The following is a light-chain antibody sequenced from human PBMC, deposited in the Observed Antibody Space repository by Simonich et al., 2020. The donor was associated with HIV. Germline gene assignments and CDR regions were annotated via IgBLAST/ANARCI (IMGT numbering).Light chain of an antibody. CDR2: KAS. J-gene: IGKJ1*01. V-gene: IGKV1-5*03. CDR3: QQYNTYLRT. Sequence: DIQMTQSPSTLSASVGDRVTITCRASQSISSWLAWYHQKPGKAPKLLIYKASSLESGVPSRFSGSGSGTEFTLTISSLHPDDFATYYCQQYNTYLRTFGQGTKVEIK. CDR1: QSISSW.